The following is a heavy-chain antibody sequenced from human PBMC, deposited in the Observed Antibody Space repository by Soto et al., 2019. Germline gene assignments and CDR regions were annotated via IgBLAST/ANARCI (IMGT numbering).Heavy chain of an antibody. CDR3: AKRTSGTTWGESDY. J-gene: IGHJ4*02. Sequence: QVHVVQSGAEVKRPGDSVKVSCKTSGYIFSDYGINWVRQAPGQGLEWMGWLSGYSGNANLAQKFQGRVTMSRDTATRTADMELRSLRSDDTAVYYCAKRTSGTTWGESDYWGQGTLVTVSS. V-gene: IGHV1-18*04. CDR2: LSGYSGNA. D-gene: IGHD4-17*01. CDR1: GYIFSDYG.